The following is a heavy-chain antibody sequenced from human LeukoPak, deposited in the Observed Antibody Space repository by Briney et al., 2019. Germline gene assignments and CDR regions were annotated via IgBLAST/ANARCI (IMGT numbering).Heavy chain of an antibody. Sequence: ASVKVSCKASGYTFNGYFIHWVRQAPGQGLEWMGWINPNSAGTNYAQKFHGRVTMTRDTSISTAHMELSRLRSDDTAVYYCARDQSDQYSGKINWFDPWGQGTLDTVSS. CDR2: INPNSAGT. J-gene: IGHJ5*02. CDR3: ARDQSDQYSGKINWFDP. V-gene: IGHV1-2*02. CDR1: GYTFNGYF. D-gene: IGHD1-26*01.